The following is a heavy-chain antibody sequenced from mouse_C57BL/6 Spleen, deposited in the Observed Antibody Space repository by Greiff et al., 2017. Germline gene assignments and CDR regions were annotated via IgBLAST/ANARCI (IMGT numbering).Heavy chain of an antibody. CDR3: ARNGYYGSPWYFDV. CDR1: GFSLTSYG. Sequence: VQGVESGPGLVQPSQSLSITCTVSGFSLTSYGVHWVRQSPGKGLEWLGVIWGGGSTDYNAAFISRLSISKDNSKSQVFFKMNSLQADDTAIYYCARNGYYGSPWYFDVWGTGTTVTVSS. J-gene: IGHJ1*03. D-gene: IGHD1-1*01. CDR2: IWGGGST. V-gene: IGHV2-2*01.